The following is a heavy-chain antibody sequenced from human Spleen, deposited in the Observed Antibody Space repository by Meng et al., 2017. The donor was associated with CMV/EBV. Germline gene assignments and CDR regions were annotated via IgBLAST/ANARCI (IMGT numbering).Heavy chain of an antibody. J-gene: IGHJ6*02. CDR3: ATWGARGVHGLDV. Sequence: ASVKVSCKPSGYTFIAYMMHWVRQAPGQGPEWMGYINPKSGDTEYAQKFQGRVTMTRDTSSSTVYMEVRRLRSDDMAVYYCATWGARGVHGLDVWGQGTTVTVSS. CDR2: INPKSGDT. D-gene: IGHD3-16*01. V-gene: IGHV1-2*02. CDR1: GYTFIAYM.